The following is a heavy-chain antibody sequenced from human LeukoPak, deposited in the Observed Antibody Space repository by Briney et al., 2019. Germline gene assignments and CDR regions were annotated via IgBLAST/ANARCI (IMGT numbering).Heavy chain of an antibody. CDR1: GFTFDDYG. J-gene: IGHJ4*02. V-gene: IGHV3-20*04. D-gene: IGHD5-18*01. CDR2: INWNGGST. Sequence: GGSLRLSCAASGFTFDDYGMSWVRQAPGKGLEWVSGINWNGGSTGYADSVKGRFTISRDNAKNRLYVQMNSLRVEDTAVYYCATGSGLWSPDYWGQGTLVTVSS. CDR3: ATGSGLWSPDY.